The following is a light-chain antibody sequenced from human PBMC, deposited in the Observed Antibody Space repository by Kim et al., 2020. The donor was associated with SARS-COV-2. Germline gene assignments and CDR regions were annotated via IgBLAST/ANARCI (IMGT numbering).Light chain of an antibody. CDR3: QQYGSSPRT. CDR1: QSVSSSS. J-gene: IGKJ2*01. Sequence: EIVLTQSPDTLSLSPGEGATLSCRARQSVSSSSLAWYQQKPGQAPRLLIYGASNRATGIPDRFSGSGSGTDFTLTISRLEPEDFAVYYCQQYGSSPRTFGQGTKLEI. V-gene: IGKV3-20*01. CDR2: GAS.